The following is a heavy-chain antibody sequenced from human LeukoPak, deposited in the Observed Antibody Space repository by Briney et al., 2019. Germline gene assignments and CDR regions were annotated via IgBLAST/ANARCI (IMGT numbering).Heavy chain of an antibody. V-gene: IGHV3-74*01. Sequence: PGGSLRLSCAASEFIFSNYWMHWVRQAPGKGLVWVSRINSDGSFTSYADSVKGRFTISRDNGKNTLYLQMNSLSADDTAVYYCARDQEGDVGAISYYFAIDVWGQGTTVTVAS. CDR2: INSDGSFT. CDR3: ARDQEGDVGAISYYFAIDV. D-gene: IGHD1-26*01. J-gene: IGHJ6*02. CDR1: EFIFSNYW.